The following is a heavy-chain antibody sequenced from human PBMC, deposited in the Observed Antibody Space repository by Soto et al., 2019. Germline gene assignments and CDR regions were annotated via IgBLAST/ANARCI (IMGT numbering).Heavy chain of an antibody. J-gene: IGHJ4*02. V-gene: IGHV3-23*01. CDR2: SSATGAGT. CDR1: GFTFSSYG. Sequence: QSGGSLRLSCAASGFTFSSYGMTWVRQAPGKGLEWVSFSSATGAGTYYADSVKGRFTISRDNSKNTLYLQMTSLRADDTAVYYCAKDRRAGGNYGFYSDFWGQGALVTVSP. CDR3: AKDRRAGGNYGFYSDF. D-gene: IGHD1-7*01.